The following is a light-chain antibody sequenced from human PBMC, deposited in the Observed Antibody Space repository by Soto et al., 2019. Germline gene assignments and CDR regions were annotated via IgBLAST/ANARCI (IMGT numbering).Light chain of an antibody. CDR1: SSDVGGYNY. CDR3: SSYTSGSTLV. CDR2: EVS. J-gene: IGLJ3*02. Sequence: QSVLTQPASVSGSPGQSITISCTGTSSDVGGYNYVSWYQQHPGKAPKLMIYEVSNRPSGVSNRFSGSKSGNTASLTISGLQAEDEADYYCSSYTSGSTLVFGGGTK. V-gene: IGLV2-14*01.